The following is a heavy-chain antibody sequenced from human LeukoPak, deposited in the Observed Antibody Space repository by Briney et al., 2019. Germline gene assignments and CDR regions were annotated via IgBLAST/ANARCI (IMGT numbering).Heavy chain of an antibody. D-gene: IGHD3-10*01. CDR3: ARLSAYYYGSYFYYYMDV. Sequence: PGGSLRLSCAASGFTFSRFSMNWVRQAPGKGLEWVSSISSSGTYIYYADSVKGRFTISRDSAKNSLYLQMNSLRAEDTAVYYCARLSAYYYGSYFYYYMDVWGKGTTVTVSS. V-gene: IGHV3-21*01. CDR1: GFTFSRFS. J-gene: IGHJ6*03. CDR2: ISSSGTYI.